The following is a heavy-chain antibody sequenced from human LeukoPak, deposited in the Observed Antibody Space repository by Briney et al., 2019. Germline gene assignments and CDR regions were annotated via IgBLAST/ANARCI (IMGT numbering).Heavy chain of an antibody. Sequence: GESLQISCKGSGYSFTSYWIGWVRQMPGKGLEWMGIIYPGDSDTRYSPSFQGQVTISADKSISTAYLQWSSLKASDTAMYYCARAKYYGSGSYFGDYYYYYMDVWGKGTTVTISS. D-gene: IGHD3-10*01. CDR2: IYPGDSDT. J-gene: IGHJ6*03. CDR3: ARAKYYGSGSYFGDYYYYYMDV. V-gene: IGHV5-51*01. CDR1: GYSFTSYW.